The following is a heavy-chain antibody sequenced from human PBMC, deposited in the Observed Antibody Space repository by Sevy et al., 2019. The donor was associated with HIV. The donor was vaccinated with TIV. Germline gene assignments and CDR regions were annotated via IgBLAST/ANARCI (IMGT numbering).Heavy chain of an antibody. Sequence: GGSLRLSCPASGFTFSSYAMSWVRQAPGKGLEWVSAISGSGGSTYYADSVKGRFTISRGNSKNTLYLQMNSLRAEDTAVYYCAKEAIVVVTAIQYCQHWGQGTLVTVSS. J-gene: IGHJ1*01. CDR2: ISGSGGST. CDR3: AKEAIVVVTAIQYCQH. V-gene: IGHV3-23*01. CDR1: GFTFSSYA. D-gene: IGHD2-21*02.